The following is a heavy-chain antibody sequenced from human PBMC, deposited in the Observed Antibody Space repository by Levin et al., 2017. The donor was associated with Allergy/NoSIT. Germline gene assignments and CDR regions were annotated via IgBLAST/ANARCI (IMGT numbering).Heavy chain of an antibody. V-gene: IGHV3-21*06. CDR2: ISSSSSYI. J-gene: IGHJ4*02. CDR1: GFTFSTYS. D-gene: IGHD3-22*01. Sequence: GGSLRLSCAASGFTFSTYSVSWVRRAPGKGLEWVSSISSSSSYIYYADSVKGRFTISRDNAKNSLYLQMNSLRAEDTAVYYCARDLPDSYDSSGYYWGYWGQGTLVTVSS. CDR3: ARDLPDSYDSSGYYWGY.